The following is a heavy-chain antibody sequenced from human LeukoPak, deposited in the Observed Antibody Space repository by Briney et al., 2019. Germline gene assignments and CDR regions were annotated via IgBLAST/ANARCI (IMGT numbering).Heavy chain of an antibody. Sequence: GASVKVSCKASGGTFSSYAISWVRQAPGQGLEWMGGIIPIFGTANYAQKFQGRVTITADESTSTAYMELSSLRSEDTAVYYCAQNTVTLYYYYYMDVWGKGTTVTVSS. CDR1: GGTFSSYA. J-gene: IGHJ6*03. CDR3: AQNTVTLYYYYYMDV. CDR2: IIPIFGTA. D-gene: IGHD4-11*01. V-gene: IGHV1-69*13.